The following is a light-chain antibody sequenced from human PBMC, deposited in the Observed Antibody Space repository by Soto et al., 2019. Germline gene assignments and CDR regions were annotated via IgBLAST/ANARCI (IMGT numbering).Light chain of an antibody. CDR2: DIN. CDR3: SSYASSRDVL. CDR1: SSDVGGYNY. V-gene: IGLV2-14*01. J-gene: IGLJ2*01. Sequence: QSALTQPASVSGSPGQSITISCTGTSSDVGGYNYVSWYQQHPGKAPKLMIYDINNRPSGVSNRFSGSKSGNTASLTISGLQAEDEADYYCSSYASSRDVLFGGGTKVTVL.